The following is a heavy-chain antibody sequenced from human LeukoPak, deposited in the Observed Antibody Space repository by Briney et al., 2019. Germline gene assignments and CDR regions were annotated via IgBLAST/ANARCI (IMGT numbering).Heavy chain of an antibody. J-gene: IGHJ4*02. CDR1: GGSISSSSYY. D-gene: IGHD4-17*01. CDR3: ARARRQGDYGDFDY. Sequence: SETLSLTCTVSGGSISSSSYYWGWIRQPPGKGLEWIGSIYYSGSTYYNPSLKSRVTISVDTSKNQFSLKLSSVTAADTAVYYCARARRQGDYGDFDYWGQGTLVTVSS. CDR2: IYYSGST. V-gene: IGHV4-39*07.